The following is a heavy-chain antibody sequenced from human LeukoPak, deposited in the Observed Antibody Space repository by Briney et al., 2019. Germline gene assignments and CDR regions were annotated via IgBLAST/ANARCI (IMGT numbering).Heavy chain of an antibody. V-gene: IGHV4-59*04. Sequence: SETLSLTCTVSSGSISSYYWSWIRQPPGKGLEWIGSIYYSGSTYYNPSLKSRVTISVDTSKNQFSLKLSSVTAADTAVYYCARSYYYDSSGYLNWFDPWGQGTLVTVSS. CDR3: ARSYYYDSSGYLNWFDP. D-gene: IGHD3-22*01. CDR2: IYYSGST. CDR1: SGSISSYY. J-gene: IGHJ5*02.